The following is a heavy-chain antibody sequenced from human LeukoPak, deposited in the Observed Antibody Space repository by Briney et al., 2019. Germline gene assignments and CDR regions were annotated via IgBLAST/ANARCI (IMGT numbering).Heavy chain of an antibody. CDR3: ASSPRGRDFDY. J-gene: IGHJ4*02. D-gene: IGHD3-16*01. CDR1: GGSIGPYY. CDR2: IYTTGTA. Sequence: SETLSLTCIISGGSIGPYYWSWIRQAAGKGPEWIGRIYTTGTADYNPSLKGRVFLSVDTSKNQFSLKVTSVTAADTAVYYCASSPRGRDFDYWGQGTLVTVSS. V-gene: IGHV4-4*07.